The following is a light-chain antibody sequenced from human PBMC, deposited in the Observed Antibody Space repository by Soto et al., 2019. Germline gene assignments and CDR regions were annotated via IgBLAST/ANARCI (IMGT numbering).Light chain of an antibody. J-gene: IGKJ2*01. CDR2: RAS. CDR1: QSINRW. CDR3: QQYSTYPYI. Sequence: DIQMTQSPSTLSASVGDRVTITCRASQSINRWSAWYQQKPGKAPKLLIYRASTLESGVPSRFSGGGLGTEFSLNITSLQPDDFATYYCQQYSTYPYILGQGTKLDIK. V-gene: IGKV1-5*03.